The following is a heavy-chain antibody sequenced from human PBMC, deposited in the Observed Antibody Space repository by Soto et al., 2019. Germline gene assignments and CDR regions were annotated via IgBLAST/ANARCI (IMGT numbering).Heavy chain of an antibody. V-gene: IGHV4-4*07. Sequence: SETLSLTCTVSGGAISSYYWSLIRQPAGKGLEWIGRIYTSGSTNYNPSLKSRVTMSVDTSKSQFSLKLSSVTAADTDVYYCARVPFGSGAGVDYWGQGTLVTISS. CDR2: IYTSGST. CDR1: GGAISSYY. CDR3: ARVPFGSGAGVDY. D-gene: IGHD3-3*01. J-gene: IGHJ4*02.